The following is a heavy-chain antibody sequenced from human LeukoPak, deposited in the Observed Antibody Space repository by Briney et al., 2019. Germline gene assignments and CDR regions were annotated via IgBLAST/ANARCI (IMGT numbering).Heavy chain of an antibody. Sequence: GGSLRLSCAPSVYTFSSYSMNWVRQAPGKGREWVSSISSSSSYIYYADSVKGRFTISRDNAKNSLYLQMNSLRAEDTAVYYCARVRGYPYYFDYWGQGTLVTVSS. V-gene: IGHV3-21*01. CDR2: ISSSSSYI. J-gene: IGHJ4*02. CDR1: VYTFSSYS. D-gene: IGHD5-12*01. CDR3: ARVRGYPYYFDY.